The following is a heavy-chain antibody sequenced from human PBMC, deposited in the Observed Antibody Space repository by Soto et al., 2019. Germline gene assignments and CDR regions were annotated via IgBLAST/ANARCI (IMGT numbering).Heavy chain of an antibody. V-gene: IGHV3-49*03. J-gene: IGHJ6*02. Sequence: GGSLRLSCTASGFTLGDYPMSWFRQAPGKGLEWVGFIRSKAYGGTTEYAASVKGRFTISRDDSKSIAYLQMNSLKTEDTAVYYCTRDLILVVPAAISNYYYGMDVWGQGTTVTVSS. CDR3: TRDLILVVPAAISNYYYGMDV. CDR1: GFTLGDYP. D-gene: IGHD2-2*02. CDR2: IRSKAYGGTT.